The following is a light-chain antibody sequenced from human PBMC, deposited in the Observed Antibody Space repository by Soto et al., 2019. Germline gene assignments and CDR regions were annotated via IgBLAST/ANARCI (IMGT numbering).Light chain of an antibody. J-gene: IGLJ2*01. CDR3: LLVYSGIVV. CDR2: DTT. CDR1: TGAVTSGHY. V-gene: IGLV7-46*01. Sequence: QAVVTQEPSLTVSPGGTVTLTCGSSTGAVTSGHYPYWFQQKPGQAPKTLIYDTTNKHSWSPARFSGSLLGGKAALTLSGAQPEDEAYYYCLLVYSGIVVFGGGTKLTVL.